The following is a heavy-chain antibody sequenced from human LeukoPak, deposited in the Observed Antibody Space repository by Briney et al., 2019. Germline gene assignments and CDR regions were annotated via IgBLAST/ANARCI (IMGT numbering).Heavy chain of an antibody. Sequence: SETLSLTCTVSSGSISSGGYYWSWIRQPPGKGLEWIGYIYYSGSTNYNPSLKSRVTISVDTSKNQFSLKLSSVTAADTAVYYCARLRIVGATTPMYYFDYWGQGTLVTVSS. J-gene: IGHJ4*02. CDR2: IYYSGST. D-gene: IGHD1-26*01. CDR1: SGSISSGGYY. CDR3: ARLRIVGATTPMYYFDY. V-gene: IGHV4-61*08.